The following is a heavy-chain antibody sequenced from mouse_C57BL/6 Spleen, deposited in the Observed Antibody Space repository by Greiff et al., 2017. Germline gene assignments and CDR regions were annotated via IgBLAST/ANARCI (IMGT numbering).Heavy chain of an antibody. D-gene: IGHD1-1*01. Sequence: VQLQQPGAELVKPGASVKLSCKASGYTFTSYWMQWVKQRPGQGLEWIGVIDPSDSYTNYNQKFKGKATLTVDTSSSTAYMQLSSLTSEDSAVYYWARLGYEGSSSSVDYWGQGTTHTVS. CDR3: ARLGYEGSSSSVDY. V-gene: IGHV1-50*01. J-gene: IGHJ2*01. CDR1: GYTFTSYW. CDR2: IDPSDSYT.